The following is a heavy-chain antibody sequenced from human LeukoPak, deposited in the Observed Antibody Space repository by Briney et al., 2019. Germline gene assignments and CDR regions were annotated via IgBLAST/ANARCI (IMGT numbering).Heavy chain of an antibody. J-gene: IGHJ4*02. D-gene: IGHD6-13*01. CDR1: GGSISSSSYY. CDR2: ICYSGST. Sequence: SETLSLTCTVSGGSISSSSYYWRWIRQPPGKVLECIGCICYSGSTYYHPSSKSRVTISVDTSKNQFSLKLSSVTAADTAVYYCARQASAAHDYWGQGTLVTVSS. V-gene: IGHV4-39*01. CDR3: ARQASAAHDY.